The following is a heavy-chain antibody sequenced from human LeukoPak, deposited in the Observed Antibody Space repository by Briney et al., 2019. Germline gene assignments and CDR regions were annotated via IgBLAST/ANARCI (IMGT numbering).Heavy chain of an antibody. CDR3: TKAGVVGAKAGFDN. J-gene: IGHJ4*02. CDR1: GFTFSTYS. V-gene: IGHV3-48*02. Sequence: GGSLRLSCAASGFTFSTYSMNWVRQAPGKGLEWASYISSSSSTIYYADSVKGRFTISRDDAKNSLYLQMNSLRDEDTAIYYCTKAGVVGAKAGFDNWGQGTLVTVSS. D-gene: IGHD1-26*01. CDR2: ISSSSSTI.